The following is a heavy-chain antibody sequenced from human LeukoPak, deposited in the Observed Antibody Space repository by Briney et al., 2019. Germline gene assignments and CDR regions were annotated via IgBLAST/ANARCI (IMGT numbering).Heavy chain of an antibody. CDR1: GGSISSYC. CDR3: ARLSSDYYDSSGFER. Sequence: SETLSLTCTVSGGSISSYCWSWIRQPPGKGLEWIGYIYYSGSTNYNPSLKSRVTISVDTSKNQFSLKLSSVTAADTAVYYCARLSSDYYDSSGFERWGQGTLVTVSS. D-gene: IGHD3-22*01. CDR2: IYYSGST. V-gene: IGHV4-59*08. J-gene: IGHJ4*02.